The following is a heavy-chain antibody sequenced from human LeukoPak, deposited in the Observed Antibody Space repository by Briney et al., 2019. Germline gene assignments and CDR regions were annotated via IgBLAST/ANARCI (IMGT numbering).Heavy chain of an antibody. CDR1: GGSISSYY. Sequence: PSETLSLTCTVCGGSISSYYWSWIRQPAGKGLEWIGRIYTSGSTNYNPSLKSRVTMSVDTSKNQFSLKLSSVTAADTAVYYCARSTGTTVFSMGVRNYYYYMDVRGKGTTVTVSS. J-gene: IGHJ6*03. D-gene: IGHD4-11*01. V-gene: IGHV4-4*07. CDR2: IYTSGST. CDR3: ARSTGTTVFSMGVRNYYYYMDV.